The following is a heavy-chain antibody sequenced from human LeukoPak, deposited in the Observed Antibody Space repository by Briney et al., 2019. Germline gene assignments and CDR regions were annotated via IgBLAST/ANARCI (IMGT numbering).Heavy chain of an antibody. D-gene: IGHD4-11*01. CDR1: GFTFSSYW. V-gene: IGHV3-74*01. CDR3: TRTTGQRCFDC. CDR2: ISSGDGTNI. J-gene: IGHJ4*02. Sequence: GGSRRLSCAASGFTFSSYWMHWVRQAPGKGPVWISHISSGDGTNIGYADSVKGRFTISRDNAKNTLYLQMNSLGVEDTAVYYCTRTTGQRCFDCWGQGTQVTVSS.